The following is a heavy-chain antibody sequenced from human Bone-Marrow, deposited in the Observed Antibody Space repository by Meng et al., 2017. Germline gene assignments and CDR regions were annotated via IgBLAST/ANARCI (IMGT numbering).Heavy chain of an antibody. CDR2: ISSSGSTI. J-gene: IGHJ4*02. D-gene: IGHD4-17*01. V-gene: IGHV3-48*04. Sequence: GESLKISCAASGFTFSSYGMHWVRQAPGKGLEWVSYISSSGSTIYYADSVKGRFTISRDNAKNSLYLQMNSLRAEDTAVYYCARDWDTDYGDYYYFDYWGQGTLVTVSS. CDR3: ARDWDTDYGDYYYFDY. CDR1: GFTFSSYG.